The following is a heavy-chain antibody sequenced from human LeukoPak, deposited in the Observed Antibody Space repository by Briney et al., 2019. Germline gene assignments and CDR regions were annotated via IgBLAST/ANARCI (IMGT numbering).Heavy chain of an antibody. CDR2: INSDGSST. D-gene: IGHD1-26*01. CDR3: VKVGPTYSLAAFDI. Sequence: GGSLRLSCTASGFTFSSFWMHWVRQAPGKGLLWVSRINSDGSSTNYADSVKGRFTISRDNAKSTLYLQMNSLTAEDTAVYYCVKVGPTYSLAAFDIWGQGTMVTVSS. CDR1: GFTFSSFW. V-gene: IGHV3-74*01. J-gene: IGHJ3*02.